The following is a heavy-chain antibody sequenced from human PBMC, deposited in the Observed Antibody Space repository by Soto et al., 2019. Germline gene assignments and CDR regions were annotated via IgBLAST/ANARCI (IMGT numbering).Heavy chain of an antibody. V-gene: IGHV3-15*07. CDR3: TTEKGY. J-gene: IGHJ4*02. CDR1: GFTFTNAW. Sequence: EVQLVESGGGLVKPGESLRLSCAASGFTFTNAWMNWVRQAPGKGLEWVGRIRSKTDGGTPDYAAPVKGRFTISRDDSKNTLYVQMNSLKTEDTDIYYCTTEKGYWGQGTLVTVSS. CDR2: IRSKTDGGTP.